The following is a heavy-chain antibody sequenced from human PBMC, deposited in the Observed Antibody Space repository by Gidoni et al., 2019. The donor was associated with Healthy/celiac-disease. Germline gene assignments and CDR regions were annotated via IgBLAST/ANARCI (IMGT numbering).Heavy chain of an antibody. J-gene: IGHJ4*02. CDR1: GFTFSSYE. CDR3: ARDAGEVAAFDY. D-gene: IGHD5-12*01. Sequence: EVQLVESGGGLVQPGGSLRLSCAASGFTFSSYEMNWVRQAPGKGLEWVSYISSSGSTIYYADSVKGRFTISRDNAKNSLYLQMNSLRAEDTAVYYCARDAGEVAAFDYWGQGTLVTVSS. CDR2: ISSSGSTI. V-gene: IGHV3-48*03.